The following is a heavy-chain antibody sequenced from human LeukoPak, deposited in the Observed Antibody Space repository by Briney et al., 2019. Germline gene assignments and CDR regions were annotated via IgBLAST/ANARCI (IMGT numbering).Heavy chain of an antibody. CDR3: ARARDGYNYGHDY. D-gene: IGHD5-24*01. Sequence: GGSLRLSCVVSGFIVSTNYMSWVRQAPGKGLEWVSVIYSGGSTYYADSVKGRFTISRDNSKNTLYLQMNSLRAEDTAVYYCARARDGYNYGHDYWGQGTLVTVSS. CDR2: IYSGGST. J-gene: IGHJ4*02. V-gene: IGHV3-53*01. CDR1: GFIVSTNY.